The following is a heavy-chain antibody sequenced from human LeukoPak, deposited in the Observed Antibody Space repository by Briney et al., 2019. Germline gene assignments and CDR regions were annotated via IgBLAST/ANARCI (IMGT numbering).Heavy chain of an antibody. CDR3: ATSYSNGWYSFDY. Sequence: SGTLSLTCAVSGGSISSSNWWSWVRQPPGKGLEWIGEIYHSGSTNYNPSLKSRVTISVDKSKNQFSLKLSSVTAADTAVYYCATSYSNGWYSFDYWGQGTLVTVSS. J-gene: IGHJ4*02. V-gene: IGHV4-4*02. CDR1: GGSISSSNW. D-gene: IGHD6-19*01. CDR2: IYHSGST.